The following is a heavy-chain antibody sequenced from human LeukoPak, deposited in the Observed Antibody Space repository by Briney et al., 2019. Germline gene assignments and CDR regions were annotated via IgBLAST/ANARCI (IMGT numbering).Heavy chain of an antibody. CDR1: GLSFSSYT. D-gene: IGHD4-17*01. V-gene: IGHV3-21*01. CDR3: ARMYGDYEEDAFDI. Sequence: AGGSLRLSCAPSGLSFSSYTIPWVRQAPGKGLEWVSSISSTSGYIHYADSVKGRFSISRDNAKNLVHLEMDILRADDTAVYYCARMYGDYEEDAFDIWGQGTMVTVSS. CDR2: ISSTSGYI. J-gene: IGHJ3*02.